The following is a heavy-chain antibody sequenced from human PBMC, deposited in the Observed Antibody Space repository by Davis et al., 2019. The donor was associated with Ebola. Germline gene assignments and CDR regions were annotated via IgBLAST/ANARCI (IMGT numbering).Heavy chain of an antibody. D-gene: IGHD1-26*01. CDR3: ASVSGSFEGFHYYYYGMDV. CDR1: GGTFSSYA. CDR2: IIPIFGTA. V-gene: IGHV1-69*13. Sequence: SVKVSCKASGGTFSSYAISWVRQAPGQGLEWMGGIIPIFGTANYAQKFQGRVTITADESTSTAYMELSSLRSEDTAVYYCASVSGSFEGFHYYYYGMDVWGQGTTVTVSS. J-gene: IGHJ6*02.